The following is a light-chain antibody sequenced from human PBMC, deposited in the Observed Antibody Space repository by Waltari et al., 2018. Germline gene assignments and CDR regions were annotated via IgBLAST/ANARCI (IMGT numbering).Light chain of an antibody. Sequence: DIGLTQYPVTLALSPGERATLSCRASQRVGRAWAWDQQKPGQAPRLILYDAFSRATGISDKFSGSGSGTDFTLTISRVEPEDFAVYFCQMYVRLPVTFGQGTKVEVK. J-gene: IGKJ1*01. CDR1: QRVGRAW. CDR2: DAF. V-gene: IGKV3-20*01. CDR3: QMYVRLPVT.